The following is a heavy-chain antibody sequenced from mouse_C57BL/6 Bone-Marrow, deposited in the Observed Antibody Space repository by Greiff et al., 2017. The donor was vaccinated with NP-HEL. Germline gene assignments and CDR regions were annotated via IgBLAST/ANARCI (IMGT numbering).Heavy chain of an antibody. V-gene: IGHV10-1*01. Sequence: EVNLVESGGGLVQPKGSLKLSCAASGFSFNTYAMNWVRQAPGKGLEWVARIRSKSNNYATYYADSVKDRFTISRDDSESMLYLQMNNLKTEDTAMYYCVRQEYPYYFDYWGQGTTLTVSS. CDR3: VRQEYPYYFDY. J-gene: IGHJ2*01. CDR2: IRSKSNNYAT. CDR1: GFSFNTYA. D-gene: IGHD5-1*01.